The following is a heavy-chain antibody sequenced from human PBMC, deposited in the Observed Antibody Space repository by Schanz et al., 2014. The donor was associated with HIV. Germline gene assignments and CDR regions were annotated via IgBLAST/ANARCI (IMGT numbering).Heavy chain of an antibody. J-gene: IGHJ6*02. CDR1: GFTFSSYA. CDR2: ISGSDGDT. V-gene: IGHV3-21*01. CDR3: ARGRGIAVADYGMDV. D-gene: IGHD6-19*01. Sequence: VQLVESGGGVVQPGGSLRLSCAASGFTFSSYAMTWVRQAPGKGLDWVSTISGSDGDTYYADSVKGRFTISRDNAKNSLYLQMNSLRAEDTAVYYCARGRGIAVADYGMDVWGQGTTVTVSS.